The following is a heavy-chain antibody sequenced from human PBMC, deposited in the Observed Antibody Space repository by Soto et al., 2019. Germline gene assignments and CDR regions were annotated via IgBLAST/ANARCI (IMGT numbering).Heavy chain of an antibody. CDR1: GYSFTSYW. D-gene: IGHD5-18*01. CDR2: IDPSDSYT. Sequence: GESLKISCKGSGYSFTSYWINWVRQMPGKGLEWMGRIDPSDSYTNYSPSFQGHVTISADKSINTAYLQWSSLKASDTAMYYCARAIQSDYYYYGVDVWGQGTTVTVSS. J-gene: IGHJ6*02. CDR3: ARAIQSDYYYYGVDV. V-gene: IGHV5-10-1*01.